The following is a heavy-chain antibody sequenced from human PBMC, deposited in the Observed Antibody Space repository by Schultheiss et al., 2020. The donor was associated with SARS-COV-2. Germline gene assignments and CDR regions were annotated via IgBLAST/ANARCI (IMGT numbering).Heavy chain of an antibody. Sequence: GGSLRLSCAASGFTFSSYWMSWVRQAPGKGLEWVSAISGSGGSTYYADSVKGRFTISRDNAKNSLYLQMNSLRAEDTAVYYCASPAPPINGMDVWGQGTTVTVSS. V-gene: IGHV3-21*01. CDR2: ISGSGGST. CDR3: ASPAPPINGMDV. J-gene: IGHJ6*01. D-gene: IGHD3-9*01. CDR1: GFTFSSYW.